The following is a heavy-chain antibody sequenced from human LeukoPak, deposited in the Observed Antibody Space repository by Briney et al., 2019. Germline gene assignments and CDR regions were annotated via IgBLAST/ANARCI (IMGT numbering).Heavy chain of an antibody. V-gene: IGHV3-30*03. CDR2: ISYDGSNK. Sequence: GGSLRLSCAASGFTFSSYGMHWVRQAPGKGLEWVAVISYDGSNKYYADSVKGRFTISRDNSKNTLYLQMSSLRAEDTAVYYCAAADAFDYWGQGTLVTVSS. J-gene: IGHJ4*02. D-gene: IGHD6-13*01. CDR3: AAADAFDY. CDR1: GFTFSSYG.